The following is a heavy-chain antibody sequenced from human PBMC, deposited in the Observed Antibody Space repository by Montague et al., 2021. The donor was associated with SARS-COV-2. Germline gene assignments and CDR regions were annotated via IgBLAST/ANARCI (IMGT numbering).Heavy chain of an antibody. CDR2: INSDGSST. CDR1: GFTFSTYW. V-gene: IGHV3-74*03. CDR3: GRGGADSSSSYYYYMDV. Sequence: SLRLSCAASGFTFSTYWMYWVRQAPGKGLVWVSRINSDGSSTTYADSVKGRFTISRDNAENTLYLHMNSLRVEDTAVYYCGRGGADSSSSYYYYMDVWGKGTTVTVSS. D-gene: IGHD6-13*01. J-gene: IGHJ6*03.